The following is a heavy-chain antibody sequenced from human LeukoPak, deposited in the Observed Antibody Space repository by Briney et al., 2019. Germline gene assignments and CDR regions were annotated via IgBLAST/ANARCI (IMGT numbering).Heavy chain of an antibody. V-gene: IGHV3-49*04. CDR1: GFTFGDYA. J-gene: IGHJ1*01. Sequence: GGSLRLSCTASGFTFGDYAMSWVRQAPGKGLEWVGFIRSKAYGGTTEYAASVKGRFTISRDDSKSIAYLQMNSLKTEDTAVYYCTRDDSSGYYLIIQHWGQGTLVTVSS. CDR2: IRSKAYGGTT. D-gene: IGHD3-22*01. CDR3: TRDDSSGYYLIIQH.